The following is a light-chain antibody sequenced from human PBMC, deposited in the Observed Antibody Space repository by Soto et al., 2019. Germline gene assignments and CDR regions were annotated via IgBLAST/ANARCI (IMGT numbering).Light chain of an antibody. CDR3: GTWDSSVSVL. V-gene: IGLV1-51*02. CDR2: ENN. Sequence: QSVLTQPPSVSAAPGQKVTISCSGSSSNIGNNYVSWYQQLPGTAPKLLIYENNRRPSGIPDRFSGSKSGTSATLGITGLQNGDEADYYCGTWDSSVSVLFGGGTKVTVL. J-gene: IGLJ2*01. CDR1: SSNIGNNY.